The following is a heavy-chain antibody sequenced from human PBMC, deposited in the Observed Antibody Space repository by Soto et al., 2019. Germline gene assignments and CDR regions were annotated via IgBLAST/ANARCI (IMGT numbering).Heavy chain of an antibody. CDR3: ASDYAQLG. CDR1: GFTFSSYA. V-gene: IGHV3-30-3*01. J-gene: IGHJ4*01. D-gene: IGHD2-2*01. CDR2: ISYDGSNK. Sequence: QVQLVESGGGVVQPGRSLRLSCAASGFTFSSYAMHWVRQAPGKGLEWVAVISYDGSNKYYADSVKGRFTISRDNSKNMLYLQMNSLSAEDTAVYYCASDYAQLGWGHGTLVNVS.